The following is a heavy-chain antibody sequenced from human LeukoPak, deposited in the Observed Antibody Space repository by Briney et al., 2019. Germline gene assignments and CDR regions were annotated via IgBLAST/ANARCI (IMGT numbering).Heavy chain of an antibody. CDR3: VSFYETY. CDR1: GFTFSGYW. CDR2: INSDGSWT. J-gene: IGHJ4*02. D-gene: IGHD2/OR15-2a*01. V-gene: IGHV3-74*01. Sequence: GGSLRLSCAASGFTFSGYWMQWVRQAPGKGLVWVSHINSDGSWTSYADSVKGRFTISKDNAKNTVYLQMNSLRAEDTAVYYCVSFYETYWGRGTLVTVSS.